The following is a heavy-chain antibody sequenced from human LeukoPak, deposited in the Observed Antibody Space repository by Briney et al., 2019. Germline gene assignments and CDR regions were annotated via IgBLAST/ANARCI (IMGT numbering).Heavy chain of an antibody. CDR3: ARDQEGFDY. CDR1: GYTFTSNY. CDR2: IYPRDGST. V-gene: IGHV1-46*01. J-gene: IGHJ4*02. Sequence: ASVKVSCKASGYTFTSNYIHWVRQAPGQELEWMGVIYPRDGSTSYAQKFQGRVTVTRDTSTSTVHMELSGLRSEDTAVYYCARDQEGFDYWGQGTLVTVSS.